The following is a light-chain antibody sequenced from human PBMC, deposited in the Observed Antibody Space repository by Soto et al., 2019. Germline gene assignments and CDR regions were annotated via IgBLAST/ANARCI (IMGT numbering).Light chain of an antibody. J-gene: IGKJ3*01. CDR2: AAS. CDR3: RQYGSSPQT. Sequence: EIVLTQSPGTLSLSPGERATLSGSASQSVSGRSLAWYQQKPGQAPRLLIYAASNRASDIPDRFSGSGSATDFTLAISRLEPEDFAVYYCRQYGSSPQTFGPGTKVDI. V-gene: IGKV3-20*01. CDR1: QSVSGRS.